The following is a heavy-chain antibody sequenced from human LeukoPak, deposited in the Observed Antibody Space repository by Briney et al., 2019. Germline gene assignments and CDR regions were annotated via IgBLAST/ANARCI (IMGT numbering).Heavy chain of an antibody. CDR3: AREAVIAAAGTGGLNWFDP. Sequence: SETLSLTCTVSGGSISSYYWSWIRQPPGKGLEWIGYIYYSGSTNYNPSLKSRVTISVDTSKNQFSLKLSSVTAADTAVYYCAREAVIAAAGTGGLNWFDPWGQGTLVTVSS. CDR1: GGSISSYY. V-gene: IGHV4-59*01. CDR2: IYYSGST. J-gene: IGHJ5*02. D-gene: IGHD6-13*01.